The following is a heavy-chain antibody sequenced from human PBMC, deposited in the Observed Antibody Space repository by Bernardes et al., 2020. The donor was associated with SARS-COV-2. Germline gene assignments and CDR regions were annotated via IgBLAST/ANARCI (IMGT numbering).Heavy chain of an antibody. D-gene: IGHD1-26*01. Sequence: GGSLRLSCAASGFSFTRYWMYWVRQVPEKGLAWVSYVSRDGRSTSYADSVKGRFTISRDDTNNMLFLEMNSLRVEDTATYFCSRGIEAGGRRFGMDVWGQGTPVTVSS. CDR1: GFSFTRYW. V-gene: IGHV3-74*01. CDR3: SRGIEAGGRRFGMDV. CDR2: VSRDGRST. J-gene: IGHJ6*02.